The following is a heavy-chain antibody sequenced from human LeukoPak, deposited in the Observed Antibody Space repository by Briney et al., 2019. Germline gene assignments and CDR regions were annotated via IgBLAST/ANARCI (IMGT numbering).Heavy chain of an antibody. CDR3: ARAVTSMDGY. V-gene: IGHV3-7*03. CDR2: LNEDGSKR. Sequence: GGSLRLSCAASGFAFSSYWMTWARQAPGKGLEWVASLNEDGSKRSYVGSVKGRFTISRDNAQKSLYLQMNSLTAADTAVYYCARAVTSMDGYWGQGTLVTVSS. J-gene: IGHJ4*02. D-gene: IGHD5-18*01. CDR1: GFAFSSYW.